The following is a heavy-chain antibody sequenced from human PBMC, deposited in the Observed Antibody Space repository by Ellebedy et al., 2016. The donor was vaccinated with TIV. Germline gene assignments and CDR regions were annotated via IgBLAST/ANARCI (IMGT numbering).Heavy chain of an antibody. D-gene: IGHD6-13*01. CDR3: ARAIAAAGSY. Sequence: GESLKISXVASGFTFSNYWMSWVRQAPGKGLEWVANMKQDGSEKYYVDSVKGRFTISRDNAKNSLYLQMNSLRAEDTAVYYCARAIAAAGSYWGLGTLVTVSS. V-gene: IGHV3-7*01. CDR2: MKQDGSEK. J-gene: IGHJ4*02. CDR1: GFTFSNYW.